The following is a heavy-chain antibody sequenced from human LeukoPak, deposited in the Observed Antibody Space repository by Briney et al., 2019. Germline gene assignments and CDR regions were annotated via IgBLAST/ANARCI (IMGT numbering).Heavy chain of an antibody. Sequence: ASVKVSCKASGYTFTSYATNWVRQAPGQGLEWMGWINTNTGNPTYAQGFTGRFVFSLDTSVSTAYLQISSLKAEDTAVYYCARDIYQHINVNWFDPWGQGTLVTVSS. J-gene: IGHJ5*02. V-gene: IGHV7-4-1*02. CDR2: INTNTGNP. CDR1: GYTFTSYA. CDR3: ARDIYQHINVNWFDP. D-gene: IGHD1-14*01.